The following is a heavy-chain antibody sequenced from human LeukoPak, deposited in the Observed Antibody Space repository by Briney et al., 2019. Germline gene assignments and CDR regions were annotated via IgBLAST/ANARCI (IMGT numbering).Heavy chain of an antibody. D-gene: IGHD3-10*01. J-gene: IGHJ3*02. Sequence: GGSLRHSCADSGFTFRRFWMQWVRDAPGKGGVWFLHMIGDVTSISYPHSVKGRFTISSDNAKNTLYLQMNRLKAEDTAVYYCARSSTDAFDIWGQGTMVTVSS. CDR2: MIGDVTSI. CDR1: GFTFRRFW. V-gene: IGHV3-74*01. CDR3: ARSSTDAFDI.